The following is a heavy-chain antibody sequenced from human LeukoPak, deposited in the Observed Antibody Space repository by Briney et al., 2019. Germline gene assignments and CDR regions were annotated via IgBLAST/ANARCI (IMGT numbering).Heavy chain of an antibody. D-gene: IGHD2-21*01. Sequence: PGGSLRLSCAAPGFTSRNYWMSWVRQAPGKGLEWVANMKADGSDIYYVDSVKGRFTISRDNAKNSLSLQMNSLRADDTALYYCARDGEAFDYWGQGTLVTASS. J-gene: IGHJ4*02. V-gene: IGHV3-7*01. CDR3: ARDGEAFDY. CDR1: GFTSRNYW. CDR2: MKADGSDI.